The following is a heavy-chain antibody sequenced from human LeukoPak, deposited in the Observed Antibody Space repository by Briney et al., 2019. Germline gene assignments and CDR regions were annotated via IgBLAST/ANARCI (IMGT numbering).Heavy chain of an antibody. CDR1: GFTFSSYD. V-gene: IGHV3-23*01. CDR2: ISGSGGST. J-gene: IGHJ4*02. D-gene: IGHD3-10*01. Sequence: PGGSLRLSCAASGFTFSSYDMSWVRQAPGKGLEWVSAISGSGGSTYYADSVKGRFTISRDNSKNTLYLQMNSLRAEDTAVYYCAKVHLWFRAHEIFPFYYWGQRTLVTVSS. CDR3: AKVHLWFRAHEIFPFYY.